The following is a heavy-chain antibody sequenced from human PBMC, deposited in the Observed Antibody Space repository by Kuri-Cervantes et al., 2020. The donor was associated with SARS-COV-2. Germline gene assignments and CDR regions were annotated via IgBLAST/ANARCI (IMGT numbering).Heavy chain of an antibody. CDR2: ISGSGGST. Sequence: ESLKISCAASGFTFSSYAMSWVRQAPGKGLEWVSAISGSGGSTYYADSVKGRFTISRDNSKNTLYLQMNSLRAEDTAVYYCAKPPHCSSTSCYGGYYMDVWGKGTTVTVSS. CDR1: GFTFSSYA. CDR3: AKPPHCSSTSCYGGYYMDV. V-gene: IGHV3-23*01. D-gene: IGHD2-2*01. J-gene: IGHJ6*03.